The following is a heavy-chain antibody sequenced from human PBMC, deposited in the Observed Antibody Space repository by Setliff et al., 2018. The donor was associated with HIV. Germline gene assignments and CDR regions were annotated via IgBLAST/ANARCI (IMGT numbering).Heavy chain of an antibody. J-gene: IGHJ4*02. CDR3: TKNLYRSPWSPLDY. D-gene: IGHD6-19*01. V-gene: IGHV3-73*01. CDR2: IKTRADNYAT. CDR1: GFTFSGSP. Sequence: SLRLSCAASGFTFSGSPIHWVRQASGKGLEWLGRIKTRADNYATAHAASVKGRFTISRDDSMNTAYLQMNSLRAEDTAVYYCTKNLYRSPWSPLDYWGQGTLVTVSS.